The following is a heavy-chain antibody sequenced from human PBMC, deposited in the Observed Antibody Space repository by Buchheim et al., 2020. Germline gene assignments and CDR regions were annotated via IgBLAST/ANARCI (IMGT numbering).Heavy chain of an antibody. CDR3: AKDQVVITTNYFDY. CDR2: ISYDGSNK. V-gene: IGHV3-30*18. CDR1: GFTFSSYG. D-gene: IGHD3-22*01. Sequence: QVQLVESGGGVVQPGRSLRLSCAASGFTFSSYGMHWVRQAPGKGLEWVAVISYDGSNKYYADSVKGRFTISRANSKNTLYLQMNSLRAEDTAVYYCAKDQVVITTNYFDYWGQGTL. J-gene: IGHJ4*02.